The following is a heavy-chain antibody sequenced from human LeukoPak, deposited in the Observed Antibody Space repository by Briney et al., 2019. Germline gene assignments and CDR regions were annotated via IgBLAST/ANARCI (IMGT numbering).Heavy chain of an antibody. J-gene: IGHJ6*02. CDR1: GYTFTSYY. Sequence: ASVKVSCKASGYTFTSYYMHWVRQAPGQGLEWMGIINPSGGSTSYAQKFQGRVTMTRGTSASTVYMELSSLRSEDTAVYYCARVTARGIRYYYYYGMDVWGQGTTVTVSS. CDR3: ARVTARGIRYYYYYGMDV. D-gene: IGHD6-6*01. V-gene: IGHV1-46*01. CDR2: INPSGGST.